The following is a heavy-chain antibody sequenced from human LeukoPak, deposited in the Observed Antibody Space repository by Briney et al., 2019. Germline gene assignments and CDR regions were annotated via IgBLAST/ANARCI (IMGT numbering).Heavy chain of an antibody. CDR2: IYHSGNT. V-gene: IGHV4-30-2*01. CDR1: GVSINSDAYF. D-gene: IGHD3-3*01. Sequence: PSQTLSLTCTVSGVSINSDAYFWSWIRQPPGKGLEWIGYIYHSGNTYYNPSLKSRVIISLDTSKNQFSLKLSSVTAADTAVYYCARGHPITIFGVVTPWYFDYWGQGTLVTVSS. CDR3: ARGHPITIFGVVTPWYFDY. J-gene: IGHJ4*02.